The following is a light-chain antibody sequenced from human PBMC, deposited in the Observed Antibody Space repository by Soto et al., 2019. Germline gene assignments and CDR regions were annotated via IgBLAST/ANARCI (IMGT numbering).Light chain of an antibody. V-gene: IGLV2-14*01. Sequence: QSVLTQPASVSGSPGQSITISCTGTSSDVGGYNYVSWYQQHPGKAPKLMIYDVINRPSGVSNRFSGSKSGDTASLTISGLQVEDEAEYYCSSYTSSSTRVFGGGTKLTVL. CDR2: DVI. J-gene: IGLJ3*02. CDR1: SSDVGGYNY. CDR3: SSYTSSSTRV.